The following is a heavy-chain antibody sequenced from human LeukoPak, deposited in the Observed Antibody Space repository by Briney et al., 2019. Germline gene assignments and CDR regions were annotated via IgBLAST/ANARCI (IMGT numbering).Heavy chain of an antibody. D-gene: IGHD6-13*01. J-gene: IGHJ4*02. V-gene: IGHV3-7*04. CDR3: ARGGFYSSSWVDY. CDR1: GFTFSSYW. Sequence: GGSLRLSCAASGFTFSSYWMSWVRQAPGKGLEWVANIKQDGSEKYYVDSVKGRFSISRDNAKNSLYLQMNSLRAEDTAVYYCARGGFYSSSWVDYWGQGTLVTVSS. CDR2: IKQDGSEK.